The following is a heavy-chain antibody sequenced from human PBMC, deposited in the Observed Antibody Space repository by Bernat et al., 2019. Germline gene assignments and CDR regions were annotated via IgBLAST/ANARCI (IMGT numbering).Heavy chain of an antibody. J-gene: IGHJ6*02. CDR2: INPSGGST. Sequence: QVQLVQSGAEVKKPGASVKVSCKASGYTFTSYYMHWVRQAPGPGLEWMGIINPSGGSTSYAQKFQGRVTMTRDTSTSTVYMELSSLRSEDTAVYYCARDRFVIAVAKRTYYNGMDVWGQGTTVTVSS. CDR1: GYTFTSYY. D-gene: IGHD6-19*01. V-gene: IGHV1-46*01. CDR3: ARDRFVIAVAKRTYYNGMDV.